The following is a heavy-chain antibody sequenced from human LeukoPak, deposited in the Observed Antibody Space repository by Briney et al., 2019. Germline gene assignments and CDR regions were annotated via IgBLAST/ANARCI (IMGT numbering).Heavy chain of an antibody. CDR1: GGTISSYY. V-gene: IGHV4-59*08. Sequence: SETLSLTCTVSGGTISSYYWSWIRQPPGKGLEWIGYIYYSGSPNYNPSLKSRVTISVDTSKKQSPLKLSSVTAADTAVYYCARGTVTTSMKAFDIWGQGTMVTVSS. CDR2: IYYSGSP. D-gene: IGHD4-17*01. J-gene: IGHJ3*02. CDR3: ARGTVTTSMKAFDI.